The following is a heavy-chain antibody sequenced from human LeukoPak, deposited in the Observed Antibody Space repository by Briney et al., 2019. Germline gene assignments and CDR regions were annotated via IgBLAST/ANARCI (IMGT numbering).Heavy chain of an antibody. CDR2: INQDGSGK. CDR3: ARAVTSTEGY. J-gene: IGHJ4*02. D-gene: IGHD4-17*01. V-gene: IGHV3-7*03. Sequence: GGSLRLSCAASGFTFSTYRMTWVRQAPGKGLEWVASINQDGSGKFYVDSVKGRFTISRDNAQKSLYLEMNSLRAEDTAFYYCARAVTSTEGYWGQGTLVTVSS. CDR1: GFTFSTYR.